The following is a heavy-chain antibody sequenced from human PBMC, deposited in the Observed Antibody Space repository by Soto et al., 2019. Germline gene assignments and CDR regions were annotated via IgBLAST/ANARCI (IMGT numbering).Heavy chain of an antibody. V-gene: IGHV4-34*01. J-gene: IGHJ4*02. CDR1: GGSFSGYY. Sequence: TLSLTSAVYGGSFSGYYWSWIRQPPGKGLEWIGEINHSGSTNYNPSLKSRVTISVDTSKNQFSLKLSSVTAADTAVYYCARSLAYCGGDCYSHFDYWGQGTLVTVSS. CDR2: INHSGST. CDR3: ARSLAYCGGDCYSHFDY. D-gene: IGHD2-21*02.